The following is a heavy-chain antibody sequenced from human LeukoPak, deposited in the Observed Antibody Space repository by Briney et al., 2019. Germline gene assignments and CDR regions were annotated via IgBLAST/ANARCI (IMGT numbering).Heavy chain of an antibody. CDR3: AREPHGYFDY. CDR1: GGSISSYY. Sequence: SDTLSLTCSVSGGSISSYYWIWLRQPAGKGLEWIGRIYTSWSTNYNPSLKSRVTMSVDTSKIQFSLELSSVTAADTAVYYCAREPHGYFDYWGQGTLVTVSS. D-gene: IGHD2-8*01. J-gene: IGHJ4*02. CDR2: IYTSWST. V-gene: IGHV4-4*07.